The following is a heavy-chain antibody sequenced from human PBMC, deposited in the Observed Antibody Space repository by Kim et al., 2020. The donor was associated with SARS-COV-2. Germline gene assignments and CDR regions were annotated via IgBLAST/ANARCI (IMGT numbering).Heavy chain of an antibody. CDR2: ISGSGGST. V-gene: IGHV3-23*01. J-gene: IGHJ5*02. Sequence: GGSLRLSCAASGFTFSSYAMSWVRQAPGKGLEWVSAISGSGGSTYYADSVKGRFTISRDNSKNTLYLQMNSLRAEDTAVYYCAKTNRPSSFVELDPWGQGTLVTVSS. D-gene: IGHD3-10*01. CDR3: AKTNRPSSFVELDP. CDR1: GFTFSSYA.